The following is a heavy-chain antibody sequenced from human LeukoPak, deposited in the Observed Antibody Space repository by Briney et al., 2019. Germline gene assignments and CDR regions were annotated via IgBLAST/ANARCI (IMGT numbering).Heavy chain of an antibody. J-gene: IGHJ4*02. CDR3: AKGGCSSTSCYVDSYIDY. Sequence: PGGSLRLSCAASGFTFSAYAMSWVRQAPKKGLEWVSVNSDSGGSTNYADSVKGRFTISRDNSKNTLHLQMNSLRAEDTAVYFCAKGGCSSTSCYVDSYIDYWGQGTLVTVSS. CDR2: NSDSGGST. CDR1: GFTFSAYA. D-gene: IGHD2-2*01. V-gene: IGHV3-23*01.